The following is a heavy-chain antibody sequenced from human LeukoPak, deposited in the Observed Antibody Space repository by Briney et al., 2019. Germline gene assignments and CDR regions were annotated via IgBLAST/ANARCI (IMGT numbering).Heavy chain of an antibody. CDR1: GFTFSTYF. V-gene: IGHV3-7*01. D-gene: IGHD3/OR15-3a*01. J-gene: IGHJ4*02. Sequence: GGSLTLSCAASGFTFSTYFMTWVRQAPGKGLEWVANMDEDGREKNYADSVKGRFTISRDNAKNSLYLEMNSLRDDDTAVYYCATYLDRSRCFHDLASWGQGTLVTVSS. CDR3: ATYLDRSRCFHDLAS. CDR2: MDEDGREK.